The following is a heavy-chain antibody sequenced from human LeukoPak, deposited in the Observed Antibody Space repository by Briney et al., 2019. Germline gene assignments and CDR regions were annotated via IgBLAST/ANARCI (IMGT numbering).Heavy chain of an antibody. CDR3: ATAEYDNGGYYVY. CDR2: IWYDASNK. J-gene: IGHJ4*02. D-gene: IGHD3-22*01. Sequence: AGSLRLSCAASGFTVSSNYMSWVRQAPGKGLEWVAVIWYDASNKYYADSVKGRFTTSRDNSKNTVSLQMNSLRAEDTAVYYCATAEYDNGGYYVYWGQGSLVTVSS. V-gene: IGHV3-33*08. CDR1: GFTVSSNY.